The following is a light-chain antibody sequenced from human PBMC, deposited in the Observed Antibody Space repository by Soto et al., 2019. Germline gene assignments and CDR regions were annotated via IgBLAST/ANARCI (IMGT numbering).Light chain of an antibody. CDR3: SSYTSNTTLV. V-gene: IGLV2-14*01. CDR2: DVS. Sequence: QSVLTQPASVSESPGQSITISCTGTSSDIGDYNFVSWYQQHPGKAPQLMIYDVSYRPSGFSHRFSGSKSGNTASLTISWLQTEDEADYYCSSYTSNTTLVFGGGTKVTVL. J-gene: IGLJ2*01. CDR1: SSDIGDYNF.